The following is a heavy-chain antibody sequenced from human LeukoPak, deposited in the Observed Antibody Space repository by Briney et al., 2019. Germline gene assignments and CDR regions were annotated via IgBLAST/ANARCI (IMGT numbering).Heavy chain of an antibody. Sequence: GGSLRLSCAASGFTFSSYAMIWVRQAPGKGLEWVSAIGASGSSTYYTDSVKGRFTISRDNSKNTLYLQMNSLRAEDTALYYCAKDIGEYSYAYGEYWGQGTLVTVSS. CDR2: IGASGSST. CDR3: AKDIGEYSYAYGEY. D-gene: IGHD5-18*01. J-gene: IGHJ4*02. V-gene: IGHV3-23*01. CDR1: GFTFSSYA.